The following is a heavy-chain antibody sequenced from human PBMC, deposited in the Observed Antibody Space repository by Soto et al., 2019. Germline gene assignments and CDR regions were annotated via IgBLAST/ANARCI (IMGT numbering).Heavy chain of an antibody. CDR2: IYYSGST. J-gene: IGHJ5*02. CDR3: ARTAEDIVVVPAALKEYWFDP. V-gene: IGHV4-31*03. Sequence: SETLSLTCTVSGGSISSGGYYWSWIRQHPGKGLEWIGYIYYSGSTYYNPSLKSRVTISVDTSKNQFSLKLSSVTAADTAVYYCARTAEDIVVVPAALKEYWFDPWGQGTLVTVS. D-gene: IGHD2-2*01. CDR1: GGSISSGGYY.